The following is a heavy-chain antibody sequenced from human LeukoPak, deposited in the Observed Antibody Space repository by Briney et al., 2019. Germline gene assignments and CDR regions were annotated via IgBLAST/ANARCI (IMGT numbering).Heavy chain of an antibody. CDR3: ARVIILRGYDFWSGYYMPFDY. J-gene: IGHJ4*02. CDR1: GYTFTGYY. V-gene: IGHV1-2*02. D-gene: IGHD3-3*01. Sequence: GASVKVCCKASGYTFTGYYMHWVRQAPAQGLEWMGWINPNSGGTNYAQKFQGRVTMTRDTSISTAYMELSRLRSDDTAVYYCARVIILRGYDFWSGYYMPFDYWGQGTLVTVSS. CDR2: INPNSGGT.